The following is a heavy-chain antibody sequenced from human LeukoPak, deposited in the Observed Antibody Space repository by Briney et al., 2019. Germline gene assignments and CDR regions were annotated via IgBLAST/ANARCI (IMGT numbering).Heavy chain of an antibody. CDR1: GFTFSSYE. CDR2: ISSSGSTI. V-gene: IGHV3-48*03. Sequence: GGSLRLSCAASGFTFSSYEMNWVRQAPGKGLEWVSYISSSGSTIYYADSVKGRFTISRDNAKNSLYLQMNSLRAEDTAVYYCARDVYGGYEWENWFDPWGQGTLVTVSS. CDR3: ARDVYGGYEWENWFDP. J-gene: IGHJ5*02. D-gene: IGHD5-12*01.